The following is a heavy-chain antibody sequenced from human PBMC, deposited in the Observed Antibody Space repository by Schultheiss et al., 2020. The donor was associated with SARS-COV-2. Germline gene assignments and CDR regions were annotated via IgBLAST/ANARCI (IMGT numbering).Heavy chain of an antibody. J-gene: IGHJ6*03. D-gene: IGHD2-2*02. CDR3: ARVVVVVPAGISHTHYYMDV. CDR1: GGSFSAYY. V-gene: IGHV4-34*01. CDR2: INHSGST. Sequence: SETLSLTCAVYGGSFSAYYWSWIRQPPGKGLEWIGDINHSGSTNYNPSLKSRVTISVDTSKNQFSLRLRSVTAADTAVYYCARVVVVVPAGISHTHYYMDVWGKGTTVTVSS.